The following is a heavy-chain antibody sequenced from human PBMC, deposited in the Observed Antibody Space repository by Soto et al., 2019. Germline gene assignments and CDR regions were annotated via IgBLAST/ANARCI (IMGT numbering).Heavy chain of an antibody. J-gene: IGHJ6*03. V-gene: IGHV3-9*01. Sequence: EVQLVESGGGLVQPGRSLRLSCAASGFTFDDYAMHWVRQAPGKGLEWVSGISWNSGSIGYADSVKGRFTISRDNAKNALYLQMNSLRAEETALYYCARIRGIFNYYYMDVWGKGTTVTVSS. CDR2: ISWNSGSI. CDR3: ARIRGIFNYYYMDV. CDR1: GFTFDDYA. D-gene: IGHD1-26*01.